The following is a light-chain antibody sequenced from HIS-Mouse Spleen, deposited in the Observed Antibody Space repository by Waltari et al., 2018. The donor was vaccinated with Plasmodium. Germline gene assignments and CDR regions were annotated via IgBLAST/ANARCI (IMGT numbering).Light chain of an antibody. CDR2: YHPDSDK. V-gene: IGLV5-37*01. Sequence: QPVLTQPPSSSASPGDSARLTCTLPSDINFGSYHLYWYQQKPGSPPRYPLYYHPDSDKGQGSGVPSRFSGSKDASANTGILLISGLQSEDEADYYCMIWPSNASGVFGGGTKLTVL. CDR3: MIWPSNASGV. J-gene: IGLJ3*02. CDR1: SDINFGSYH.